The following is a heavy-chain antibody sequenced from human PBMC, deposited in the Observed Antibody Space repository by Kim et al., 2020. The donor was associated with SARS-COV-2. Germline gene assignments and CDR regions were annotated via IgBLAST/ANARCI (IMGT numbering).Heavy chain of an antibody. V-gene: IGHV4-34*01. CDR2: INHSGST. J-gene: IGHJ3*02. CDR3: ARSAGVAIFGVVIIGGDAFDI. CDR1: GGSFSGYY. Sequence: SETLSLTCAVYGGSFSGYYWSWIRQPPGKGLEWIGEINHSGSTNYNPSLKSRVTISVDTSKNQFSLKLSSVTAADTAVYYCARSAGVAIFGVVIIGGDAFDIWGQGTMVTVSS. D-gene: IGHD3-3*01.